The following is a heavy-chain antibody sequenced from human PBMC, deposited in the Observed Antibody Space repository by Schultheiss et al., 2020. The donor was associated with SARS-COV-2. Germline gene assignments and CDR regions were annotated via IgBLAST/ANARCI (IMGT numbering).Heavy chain of an antibody. J-gene: IGHJ4*02. Sequence: GGSLRLSCAASGFTFSSYAMSWVRQAPGKGLEWVSAISGSGGSTYYADSVKGRFTVSRDNAKNLLFLQMNSLRAEDTAVYYCARDLLNGGDYWGQGTLVTVSS. CDR2: ISGSGGST. CDR1: GFTFSSYA. CDR3: ARDLLNGGDY. V-gene: IGHV3-23*01. D-gene: IGHD4-23*01.